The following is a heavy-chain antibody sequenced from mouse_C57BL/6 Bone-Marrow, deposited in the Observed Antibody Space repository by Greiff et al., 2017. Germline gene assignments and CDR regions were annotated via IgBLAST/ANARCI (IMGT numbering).Heavy chain of an antibody. CDR1: GYTFTSYW. D-gene: IGHD1-3*01. J-gene: IGHJ2*01. V-gene: IGHV1-50*01. Sequence: QVQLQQPGAELVKPGASVKLSCKASGYTFTSYWMQWVKQRPGQGLEWIGEIDPSDSYTNYNQKFKGKATLTVDTSSRTAYMQLSSLTSEDSAVYYCARSGSGWGQGTTLTVSS. CDR2: IDPSDSYT. CDR3: ARSGSG.